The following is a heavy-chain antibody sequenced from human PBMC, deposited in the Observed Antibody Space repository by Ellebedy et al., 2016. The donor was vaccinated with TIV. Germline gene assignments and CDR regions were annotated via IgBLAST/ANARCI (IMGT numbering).Heavy chain of an antibody. CDR2: ISGYSGNR. J-gene: IGHJ6*02. D-gene: IGHD3-3*01. V-gene: IGHV1-18*01. Sequence: AASVKVSCTASSYTFTNYGLTWVRQAPGQGLEWMGWISGYSGNRNYAQKLQGRVTMTTDTSTNTAYMELRSLRSDDTAVYYCARDRRRIVRFLEWFGDRYYGMDVWGQGTTVTVSS. CDR3: ARDRRRIVRFLEWFGDRYYGMDV. CDR1: SYTFTNYG.